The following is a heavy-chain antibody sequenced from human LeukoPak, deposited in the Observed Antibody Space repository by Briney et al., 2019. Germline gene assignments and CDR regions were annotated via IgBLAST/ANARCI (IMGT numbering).Heavy chain of an antibody. J-gene: IGHJ4*02. CDR1: GYTFTSYD. Sequence: ASVKVSCKASGYTFTSYDINWVRQATGQGLEWMGWMNPNSGNTGYAQKFQGRVTMTRNTSITTAYMELSRLRSEDTAVYYSARAREEVATSYWGQGTLVTVSS. CDR3: ARAREEVATSY. V-gene: IGHV1-8*01. CDR2: MNPNSGNT. D-gene: IGHD5-12*01.